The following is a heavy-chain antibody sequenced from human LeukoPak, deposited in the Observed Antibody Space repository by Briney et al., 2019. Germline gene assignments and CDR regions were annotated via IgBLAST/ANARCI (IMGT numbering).Heavy chain of an antibody. CDR1: GGSISNY. D-gene: IGHD4-17*01. CDR3: ARVTTNWYFDL. V-gene: IGHV4-4*08. Sequence: SSETLSLTCTVSGGSISNYWSWIRQPPGKGLEWIVRIYTSRSTNYNPSLKSRVTISVDTSKNQFSLKLSSVTAADTAVYYCARVTTNWYFDLWGRGTLVTVSS. CDR2: IYTSRST. J-gene: IGHJ2*01.